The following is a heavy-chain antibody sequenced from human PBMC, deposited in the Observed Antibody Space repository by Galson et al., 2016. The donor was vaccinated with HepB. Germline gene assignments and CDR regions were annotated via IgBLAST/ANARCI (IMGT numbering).Heavy chain of an antibody. CDR1: GFTFSNYW. J-gene: IGHJ5*02. Sequence: SLRLSCAGSGFTFSNYWMSWVRQAPGKGPEWVANINQDGSEKFYVDSVKGRFSISRDNAKSSLYLQMNSLRAEDTAVYYCARKNYYYDSSDLGWFGPWGQGTLVTVSS. V-gene: IGHV3-7*03. CDR3: ARKNYYYDSSDLGWFGP. D-gene: IGHD3-22*01. CDR2: INQDGSEK.